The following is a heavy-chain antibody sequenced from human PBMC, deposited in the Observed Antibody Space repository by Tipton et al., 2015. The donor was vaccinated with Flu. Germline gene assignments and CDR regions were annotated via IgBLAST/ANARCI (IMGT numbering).Heavy chain of an antibody. CDR3: ARYQDPLFLRGWYVLDY. D-gene: IGHD6-19*01. CDR2: IYSGGST. V-gene: IGHV3-53*01. Sequence: VQLVQSGGGLIQPGGSLRLSCAASGFTVSSNYMSWVRQAPGKGLEWVSVIYSGGSTYYADSVKGRFTISRDNSKNTLYLQRNSLRAEDTAVYYCARYQDPLFLRGWYVLDYWGQGTLVTVSS. J-gene: IGHJ4*02. CDR1: GFTVSSNY.